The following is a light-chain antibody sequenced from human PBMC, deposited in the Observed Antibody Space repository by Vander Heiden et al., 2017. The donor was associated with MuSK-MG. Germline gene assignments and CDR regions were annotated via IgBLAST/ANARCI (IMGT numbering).Light chain of an antibody. V-gene: IGLV2-14*01. CDR3: TSYSSRSTLGV. Sequence: QSALTQPASVSGSPGQSIIISCTGAGSDIGGYDYVSWYQQHPGAAPKLLIYDVSNRPSGVSNRFSGSKSGNTASLTISGLQAEDEADYYCTSYSSRSTLGVFGTGTRVTVL. CDR1: GSDIGGYDY. J-gene: IGLJ1*01. CDR2: DVS.